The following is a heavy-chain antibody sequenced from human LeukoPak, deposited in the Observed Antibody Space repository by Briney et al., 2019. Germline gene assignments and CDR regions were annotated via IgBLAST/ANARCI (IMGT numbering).Heavy chain of an antibody. CDR3: ARDVVATGLYYYYYYYMDV. V-gene: IGHV4-39*07. Sequence: SETLSLTCTVSGGSISTSNYYWGWIRQPPGTGLEWIGNIFYSGSTYYSPSLKSRVTISVDTSKNQFSLKLSSVTAADTAVYYCARDVVATGLYYYYYYYMDVWGKGTTVTVSS. J-gene: IGHJ6*03. CDR1: GGSISTSNYY. D-gene: IGHD5-12*01. CDR2: IFYSGST.